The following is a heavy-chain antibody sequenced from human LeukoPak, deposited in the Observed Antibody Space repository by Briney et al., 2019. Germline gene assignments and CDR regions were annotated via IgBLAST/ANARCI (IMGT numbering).Heavy chain of an antibody. CDR3: TKVVRIVATPEYYYDY. CDR1: GFTFSTYA. J-gene: IGHJ4*02. CDR2: ISGSGVST. Sequence: PGGSLRLSCAASGFTFSTYAMSWVRQAPGKGLEWVSAISGSGVSTYYADSVKGRFTISRDKSKNTLYLQMNSLRADDTAVYYCTKVVRIVATPEYYYDYWGQGTLLTVSS. V-gene: IGHV3-23*01. D-gene: IGHD5-12*01.